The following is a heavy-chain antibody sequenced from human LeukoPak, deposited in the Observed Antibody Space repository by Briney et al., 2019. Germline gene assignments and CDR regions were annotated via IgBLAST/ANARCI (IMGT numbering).Heavy chain of an antibody. V-gene: IGHV3-74*01. Sequence: GGPLTLPCTVSGFTFKNCWIHWLRQAPGTGMVRVGRTNTHGTIANYAASVKGRFIISRDNANNTLYLQMNGLRDEDTGVYYALAGYCYYYMDVWGKGTTVTVSS. CDR3: LAGYCYYYMDV. J-gene: IGHJ6*03. CDR2: TNTHGTIA. D-gene: IGHD6-13*01. CDR1: GFTFKNCW.